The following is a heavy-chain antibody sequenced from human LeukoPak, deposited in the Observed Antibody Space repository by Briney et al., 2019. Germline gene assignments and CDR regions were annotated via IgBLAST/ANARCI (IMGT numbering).Heavy chain of an antibody. Sequence: ASVKVSCKASGGTFSSYAIGWVRQAPGQGLEWMGGIIPIFGTANYAQKFQGRVTITTDESTSTAYMELSSLRSEDTAVYYCARLAMPKRFFDYWGQGTLATVSS. CDR3: ARLAMPKRFFDY. D-gene: IGHD2-2*01. CDR1: GGTFSSYA. V-gene: IGHV1-69*05. J-gene: IGHJ4*02. CDR2: IIPIFGTA.